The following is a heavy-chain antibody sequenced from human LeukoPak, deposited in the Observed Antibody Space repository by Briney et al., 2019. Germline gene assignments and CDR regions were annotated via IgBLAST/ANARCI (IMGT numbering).Heavy chain of an antibody. D-gene: IGHD2-15*01. J-gene: IGHJ4*02. CDR1: GFTFSRHT. Sequence: GGSLRLSCAASGFTFSRHTMSWVRQAPGKGLEWVSTISGSGVTTYNGDSVRDRFTISRDNSKNTLYLQVNSLRAEDTAVYYCAQGLKDLDFWGQGTLVTVSS. V-gene: IGHV3-23*01. CDR3: AQGLKDLDF. CDR2: ISGSGVTT.